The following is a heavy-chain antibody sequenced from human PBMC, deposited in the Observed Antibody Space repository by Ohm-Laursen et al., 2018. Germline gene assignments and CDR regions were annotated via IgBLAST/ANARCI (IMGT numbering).Heavy chain of an antibody. CDR3: ARGGYYDSSGYRRQTYDY. V-gene: IGHV1-2*02. D-gene: IGHD3-22*01. CDR1: GYTFTGYY. CDR2: INPNSGGT. J-gene: IGHJ4*02. Sequence: SVKVSCNASGYTFTGYYMHWVRQAPGQGLEWMGWINPNSGGTNYAQKFQGRVTMTRDTSISTAYMELSRLRSDDTAVYYCARGGYYDSSGYRRQTYDYWGQGTLVTVSS.